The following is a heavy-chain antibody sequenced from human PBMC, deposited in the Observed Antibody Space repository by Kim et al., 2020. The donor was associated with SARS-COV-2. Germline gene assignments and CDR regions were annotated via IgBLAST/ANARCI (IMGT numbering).Heavy chain of an antibody. CDR1: GFTFSSYG. D-gene: IGHD3-16*01. J-gene: IGHJ6*02. CDR3: AREVYDPTPAHYYGMDV. V-gene: IGHV3-33*01. Sequence: GGSLRLSCAASGFTFSSYGMHWVRQAPGKGLEWVAVIWYDGSNKYYADSVKGRFTISRDNSKNTLYLQMNSLRAEDTAVYYCAREVYDPTPAHYYGMDVWGQGTTVTVSS. CDR2: IWYDGSNK.